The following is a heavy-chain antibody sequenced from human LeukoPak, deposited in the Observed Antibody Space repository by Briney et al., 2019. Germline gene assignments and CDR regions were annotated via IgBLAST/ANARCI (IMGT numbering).Heavy chain of an antibody. Sequence: GESLKISCKGSGYSFSNHWIGWVRQKPGKGPEWMALIYPGDSDTKYSSSFQGQVTVSADKSTSTAYLQWRSLKASDTATYYCARHGCFGSGSCYFDYWGQGVLVTVS. D-gene: IGHD3-10*01. CDR3: ARHGCFGSGSCYFDY. V-gene: IGHV5-51*01. J-gene: IGHJ4*02. CDR1: GYSFSNHW. CDR2: IYPGDSDT.